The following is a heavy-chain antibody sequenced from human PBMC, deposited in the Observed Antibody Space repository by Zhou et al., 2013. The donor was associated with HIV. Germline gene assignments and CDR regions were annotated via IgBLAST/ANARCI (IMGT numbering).Heavy chain of an antibody. D-gene: IGHD3-16*01. Sequence: QVQLLQSGAEVRPPGASVKVSCKVVGYTLANLAIHWVRQPPGQGPEWMGGFDPEDVMTVYAQKFQGRVTLTQDASSDTAYMSMSGLTSDDTAVYYCATIPHLTGSTVDMTAIGGGDYWGRGTPVDRVL. CDR3: ATIPHLTGSTVDMTAIGGGDY. CDR2: FDPEDVMT. CDR1: GYTLANLA. V-gene: IGHV1-24*01. J-gene: IGHJ4*02.